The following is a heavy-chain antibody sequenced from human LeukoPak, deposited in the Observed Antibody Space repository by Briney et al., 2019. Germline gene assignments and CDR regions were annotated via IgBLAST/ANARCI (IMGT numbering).Heavy chain of an antibody. CDR2: INPNSGGT. CDR3: ARAFKYYGSGSYYAVPRIDP. J-gene: IGHJ5*02. Sequence: ASVKVSCKASGYTFIGYFMRWVRPPPGQGREWMGCINPNSGGTNNAQKFQGGVTMTRDTSINKAYMELSRLQSDDRHVHYCARAFKYYGSGSYYAVPRIDPWGQGTLVTVSS. V-gene: IGHV1-2*02. CDR1: GYTFIGYF. D-gene: IGHD3-10*01.